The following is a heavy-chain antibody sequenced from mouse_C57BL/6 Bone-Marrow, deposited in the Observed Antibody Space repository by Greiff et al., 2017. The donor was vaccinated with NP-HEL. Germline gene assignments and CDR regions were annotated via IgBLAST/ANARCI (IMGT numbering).Heavy chain of an antibody. CDR2: ISSGSSTI. CDR1: GFTFSDYG. D-gene: IGHD4-1*01. V-gene: IGHV5-17*01. CDR3: ASWDGRGFDY. Sequence: EVKLVESGGGLVKPGGSLKLSCAASGFTFSDYGMHWVRQAPEKGLEWVAYISSGSSTIYYADTVKGRFTISRDNAKNTLFLQMTSLRSEDTAMYYCASWDGRGFDYWGQGTTLTVSS. J-gene: IGHJ2*01.